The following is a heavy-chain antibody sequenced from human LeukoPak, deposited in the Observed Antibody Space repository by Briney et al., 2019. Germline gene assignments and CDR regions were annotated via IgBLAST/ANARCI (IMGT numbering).Heavy chain of an antibody. V-gene: IGHV4-34*01. Sequence: SETLSLTCTVSGGSFSGYYWSWIRQPPGKGLEWIGEINHSGSTNYNPSLKSRVTISVDTSKNQFSLKLSSVTAADTAVYYCASRMTTVTPFDYWGQGTLVTVSS. CDR1: GGSFSGYY. CDR2: INHSGST. D-gene: IGHD4-17*01. CDR3: ASRMTTVTPFDY. J-gene: IGHJ4*02.